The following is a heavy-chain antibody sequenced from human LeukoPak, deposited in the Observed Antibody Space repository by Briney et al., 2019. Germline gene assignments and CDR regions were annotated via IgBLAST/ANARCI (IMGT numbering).Heavy chain of an antibody. J-gene: IGHJ3*02. D-gene: IGHD3-22*01. Sequence: LGASVKVSCKATGYTFSDYYMHWVRQAPGQGLEWMGWIDPHSGGTNYAQKFQGRVTMTRDTSISTAYVELSRLISDDTAVYYCAREYYDSSGRKHGFDIWGQGTMVAVSS. CDR3: AREYYDSSGRKHGFDI. CDR2: IDPHSGGT. CDR1: GYTFSDYY. V-gene: IGHV1-2*02.